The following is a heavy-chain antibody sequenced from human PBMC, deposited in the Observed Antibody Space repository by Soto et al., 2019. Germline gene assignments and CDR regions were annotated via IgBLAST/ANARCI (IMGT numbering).Heavy chain of an antibody. D-gene: IGHD3-16*01. CDR2: VLYDGSKK. J-gene: IGHJ4*02. V-gene: IGHV3-30*18. CDR1: GFKFSDYG. CDR3: VKDLALMGDY. Sequence: QVHLVESGGGVVQPGTSLRLSCRASGFKFSDYGMEWVRQAPGKGLEWVSRVLYDGSKKYYADSVKGRFTISRDNPRNTLYLQMDSLRAEDTGVYYCVKDLALMGDYWGQGTPVTVSS.